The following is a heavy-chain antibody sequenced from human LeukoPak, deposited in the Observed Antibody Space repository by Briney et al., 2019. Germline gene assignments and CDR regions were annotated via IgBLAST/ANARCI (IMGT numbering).Heavy chain of an antibody. CDR3: ARISGAAAQHFDY. J-gene: IGHJ4*02. D-gene: IGHD6-13*01. CDR1: GLNFSSYE. V-gene: IGHV3-48*03. CDR2: ISGANTI. Sequence: PGGSLRLSCAASGLNFSSYEMTWVRQAPGKGLEWLSYISGANTIYYADSVKGRFTISRDNAKKSLYLQMNSMRGDDTAVYYCARISGAAAQHFDYWGQGTVVTVSS.